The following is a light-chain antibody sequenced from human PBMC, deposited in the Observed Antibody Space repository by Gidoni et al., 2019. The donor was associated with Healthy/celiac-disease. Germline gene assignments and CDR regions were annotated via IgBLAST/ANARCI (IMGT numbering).Light chain of an antibody. V-gene: IGLV1-44*01. CDR1: SSNIGSNT. CDR3: AAWDDSLNGPG. Sequence: QSVLPQPPSASGTPGQRVTISCSGSSSNIGSNTVNWYQQLPGTAPNLLIYSNNQRPPGVPYRFSGSKSGTSASLAISGLQSEDEADYYCAAWDDSLNGPGFGGGTKLTVL. J-gene: IGLJ2*01. CDR2: SNN.